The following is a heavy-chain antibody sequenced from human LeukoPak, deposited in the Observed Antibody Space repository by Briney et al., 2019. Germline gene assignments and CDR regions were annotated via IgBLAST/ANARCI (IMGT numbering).Heavy chain of an antibody. Sequence: GASVKVSCKASGYTFTGYYMYWVRQAPGQGLEWMGWINGNSGDTRYAQKFQGRVTMTRDTSINTVYMELSGLRSDDTAVYYCARDGDTPMVDFDYWGQGTLVTVSS. D-gene: IGHD5-18*01. V-gene: IGHV1-2*02. CDR1: GYTFTGYY. CDR3: ARDGDTPMVDFDY. J-gene: IGHJ4*02. CDR2: INGNSGDT.